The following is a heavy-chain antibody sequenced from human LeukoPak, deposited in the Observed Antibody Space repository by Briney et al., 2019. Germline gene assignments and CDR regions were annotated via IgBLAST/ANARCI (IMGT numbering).Heavy chain of an antibody. D-gene: IGHD1-26*01. J-gene: IGHJ4*02. CDR3: AKDAGATTYFDY. Sequence: PGGSLRLSCAASGFTFSSYAMHWVRQAPGKGLEWVAVISYDGSNKYYADSVKGRFTISRDNSKNTLYLQMNSLRAEDTAVYYCAKDAGATTYFDYWGQGTLVTVSS. CDR1: GFTFSSYA. CDR2: ISYDGSNK. V-gene: IGHV3-30-3*01.